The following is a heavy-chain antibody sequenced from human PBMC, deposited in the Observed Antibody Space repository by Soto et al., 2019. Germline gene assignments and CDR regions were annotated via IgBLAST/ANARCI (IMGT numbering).Heavy chain of an antibody. CDR2: ISGTSDSI. CDR3: ARVAVVTAAGTSDY. J-gene: IGHJ4*02. CDR1: GFTFSDYY. V-gene: IGHV3-11*06. D-gene: IGHD6-13*01. Sequence: QVQLVESGGGLVRPGGSLRLPCAASGFTFSDYYMSWIRQVPGKGLERVAYISGTSDSIPYADSVKGRFTISRDNARNSLYLQMNSLRAEDTAVYYCARVAVVTAAGTSDYWGQGTLVTVSS.